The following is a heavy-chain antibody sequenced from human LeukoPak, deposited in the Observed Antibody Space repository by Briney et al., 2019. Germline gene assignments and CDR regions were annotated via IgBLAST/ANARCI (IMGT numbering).Heavy chain of an antibody. D-gene: IGHD6-19*01. CDR2: TYYRSKWYN. Sequence: SQTLSLTCAISGDSVSSNSVAWHWIRQSPSRGLEWLGRTYYRSKWYNDYAISVRSRISINPDTSRNQFSLQLNSVTPDDTAVYYCARVFSGGGGWLDDAFDIWGQGTMVTVSS. V-gene: IGHV6-1*01. CDR3: ARVFSGGGGWLDDAFDI. CDR1: GDSVSSNSVA. J-gene: IGHJ3*02.